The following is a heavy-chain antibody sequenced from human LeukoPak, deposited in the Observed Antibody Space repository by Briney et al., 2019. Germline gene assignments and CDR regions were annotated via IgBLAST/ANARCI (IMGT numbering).Heavy chain of an antibody. CDR3: ARASIVATRYYFYGMDV. J-gene: IGHJ6*04. Sequence: GASVKVSCKASGFPLSTYAIHWVRQAPGRSLEWVGWINAGNGKTEYAQKLHDRVTITRDTSASTADMELSSLRSEDTAVYYCARASIVATRYYFYGMDVWGKGTTVIVSS. V-gene: IGHV1-3*01. CDR1: GFPLSTYA. CDR2: INAGNGKT. D-gene: IGHD5-12*01.